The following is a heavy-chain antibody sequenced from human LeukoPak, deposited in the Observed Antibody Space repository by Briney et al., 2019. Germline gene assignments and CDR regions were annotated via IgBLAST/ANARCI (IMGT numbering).Heavy chain of an antibody. CDR3: ARDGSRQHGRRTGNYFDY. CDR2: ISYDGSNK. D-gene: IGHD1-1*01. CDR1: GFTFSSYA. V-gene: IGHV3-30-3*01. J-gene: IGHJ4*02. Sequence: PGGSLRLSCAASGFTFSSYAMHWVRQAPGKGLEWVAVISYDGSNKYYADSVKGRFTISRDNSKNTLYLQMNSLRAEDTAVYYCARDGSRQHGRRTGNYFDYWGQGTLVTVSS.